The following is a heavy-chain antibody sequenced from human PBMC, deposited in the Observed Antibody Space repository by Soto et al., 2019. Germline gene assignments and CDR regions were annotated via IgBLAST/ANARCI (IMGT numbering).Heavy chain of an antibody. CDR2: VYYSGRT. Sequence: PSETLSLTCTASGGSTSSRSYSWGWIRQPPGKGLEWIGTVYYSGRTYYNPSLKSRVTISVDRSKNQFSLKLSSVTAADTAVYYCASGADWNYDYWGQGTLVTVSS. CDR1: GGSTSSRSYS. D-gene: IGHD1-1*01. V-gene: IGHV4-39*01. CDR3: ASGADWNYDY. J-gene: IGHJ4*02.